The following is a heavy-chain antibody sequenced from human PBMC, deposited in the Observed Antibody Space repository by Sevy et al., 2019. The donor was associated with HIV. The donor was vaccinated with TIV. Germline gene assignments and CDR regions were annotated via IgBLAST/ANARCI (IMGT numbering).Heavy chain of an antibody. CDR1: GYTFTGYY. Sequence: ASVKVSCKASGYTFTGYYMHWVRQAPGQGLEWMGRINPKSGDTKYAQKFQGGVTMTRDTSISTAYMELSSLKSDDTAVYYCGRGTSSSRPGFYQYYYGMDVWGQGTTVTVSS. D-gene: IGHD6-13*01. J-gene: IGHJ6*02. V-gene: IGHV1-2*06. CDR2: INPKSGDT. CDR3: GRGTSSSRPGFYQYYYGMDV.